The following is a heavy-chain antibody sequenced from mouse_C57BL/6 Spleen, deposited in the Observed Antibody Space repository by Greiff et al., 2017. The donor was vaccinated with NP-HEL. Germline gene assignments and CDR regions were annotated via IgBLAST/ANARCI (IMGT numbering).Heavy chain of an antibody. CDR3: ARSRLRPPMDY. CDR1: GYTFTSYW. Sequence: QVQLQQPGAELVKPGASVKMSCKASGYTFTSYWITWVKQWPGQGLEWIGDIYPGSGSTNYNEKFKSKATLTVDTSSSTAYMQLSSLTSEDSAVYYCARSRLRPPMDYGGQGTSVTVSS. J-gene: IGHJ4*01. V-gene: IGHV1-55*01. D-gene: IGHD2-4*01. CDR2: IYPGSGST.